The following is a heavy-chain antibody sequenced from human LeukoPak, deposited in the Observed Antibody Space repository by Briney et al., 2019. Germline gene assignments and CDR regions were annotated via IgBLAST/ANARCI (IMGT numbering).Heavy chain of an antibody. CDR3: ARGRRGSSWYFAFGI. Sequence: GGSLRLSCAASGFTFSSYSMNWVRQAPGKGLEWVSYISSSSSTIYYADSVKGRFTISRDNSKNTLYLQMNSLRAEDTAVYHCARGRRGSSWYFAFGIWGQGTMVTVSS. J-gene: IGHJ3*02. V-gene: IGHV3-48*01. D-gene: IGHD6-13*01. CDR1: GFTFSSYS. CDR2: ISSSSSTI.